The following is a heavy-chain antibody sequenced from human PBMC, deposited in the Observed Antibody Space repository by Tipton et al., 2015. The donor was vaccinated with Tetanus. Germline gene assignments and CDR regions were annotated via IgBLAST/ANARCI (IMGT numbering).Heavy chain of an antibody. CDR1: GFTFSSYA. CDR2: ISSNGGST. V-gene: IGHV3-64D*08. D-gene: IGHD6-19*01. Sequence: SLRLSCSASGFTFSSYAMHWVRQAPGKGLEYVSAISSNGGSTYCADSVKGRFTISRDNSKNTLYLQMSSLRAEDTAVYYCVTPPLAGIGGSGWGDYYYYGMDVWGQGTTVTVSS. CDR3: VTPPLAGIGGSGWGDYYYYGMDV. J-gene: IGHJ6*02.